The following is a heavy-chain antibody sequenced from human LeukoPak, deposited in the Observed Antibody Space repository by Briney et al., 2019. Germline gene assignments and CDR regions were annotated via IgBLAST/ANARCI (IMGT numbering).Heavy chain of an antibody. CDR1: GYTFTSYY. D-gene: IGHD1-1*01. CDR3: ARDQLERRSNYYYGMDV. V-gene: IGHV1-46*01. Sequence: ASVKVSCKASGYTFTSYYMHWVRQAPGQGLEWMGIINPSGGSTSYAQKFQGRVTMTRDTSTSTVYMELSSLRSEDTAVYYCARDQLERRSNYYYGMDVWGQGTTVTVSS. J-gene: IGHJ6*02. CDR2: INPSGGST.